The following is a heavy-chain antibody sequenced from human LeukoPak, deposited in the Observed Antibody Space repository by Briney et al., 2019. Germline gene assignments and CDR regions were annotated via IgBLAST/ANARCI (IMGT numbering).Heavy chain of an antibody. V-gene: IGHV4-34*01. CDR3: RVEDNYVDV. Sequence: SDTLSLTCAVYGGSFSGYYWSWIRQPPGKGLEWIGEINHSGSTNYNPSLKSRVTMSVDTSKNQSSLKLSSVTAADTAVYYCRVEDNYVDVWGKGTTVTVSS. CDR1: GGSFSGYY. J-gene: IGHJ6*03. CDR2: INHSGST. D-gene: IGHD2-15*01.